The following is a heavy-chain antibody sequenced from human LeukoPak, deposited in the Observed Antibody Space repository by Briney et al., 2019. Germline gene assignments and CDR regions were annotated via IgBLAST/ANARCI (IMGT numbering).Heavy chain of an antibody. Sequence: SETLSLTCTVSGGSINDIGYYWGWIRQPPGKGLEWVGSVYYSGSAYYSPSLKSRLTVSVDTSKNQFFLELRSATAADTAVYFCARLRYSSSWSDNWGQGTLVTVSS. V-gene: IGHV4-39*01. J-gene: IGHJ5*02. D-gene: IGHD6-19*01. CDR1: GGSINDIGYY. CDR3: ARLRYSSSWSDN. CDR2: VYYSGSA.